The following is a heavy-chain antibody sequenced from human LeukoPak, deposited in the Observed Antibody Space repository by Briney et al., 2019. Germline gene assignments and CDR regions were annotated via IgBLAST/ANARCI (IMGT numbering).Heavy chain of an antibody. D-gene: IGHD1-26*01. CDR1: GGSISSYY. J-gene: IGHJ4*02. Sequence: SETLSLTCTVSGGSISSYYWSWIRQPAGKGLEWIGRIYTSGSTNYNASLKSRVSMSVDTSKNQLSLKLSSVTAADTAVFYCARENSGSYREFDYWGQGTLVTVSS. CDR2: IYTSGST. V-gene: IGHV4-4*07. CDR3: ARENSGSYREFDY.